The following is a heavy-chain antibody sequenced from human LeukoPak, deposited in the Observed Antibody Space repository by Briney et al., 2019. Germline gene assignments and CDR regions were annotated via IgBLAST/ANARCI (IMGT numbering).Heavy chain of an antibody. CDR3: GRSDYGDYGITY. CDR2: INAGNGNT. Sequence: ASVKVSCKASGYTFTIYAMYWVRQAPGQRLEWMGWINAGNGNTKYSQKFQGRVTITRDTSASTVYMELTSLRSEDTAVHYCGRSDYGDYGITYWGQGTLVTVSS. V-gene: IGHV1-3*01. J-gene: IGHJ4*02. D-gene: IGHD4-17*01. CDR1: GYTFTIYA.